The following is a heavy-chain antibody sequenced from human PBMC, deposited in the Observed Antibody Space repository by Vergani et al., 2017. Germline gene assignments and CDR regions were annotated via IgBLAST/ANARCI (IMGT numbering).Heavy chain of an antibody. V-gene: IGHV1-3*01. CDR3: ARDAPVCSSTSCYVAGGFDY. D-gene: IGHD2-2*01. Sequence: QVQLVQSGAEVKKPGASVKVSCKASGYTFTSYAMHWVRQAPGQRLEWMGWINAGNGNTKYSQKFQGRVTITRATSASTAYMELSSLRSEDTAVYYCARDAPVCSSTSCYVAGGFDYWGQGTLVTVSS. CDR1: GYTFTSYA. CDR2: INAGNGNT. J-gene: IGHJ4*02.